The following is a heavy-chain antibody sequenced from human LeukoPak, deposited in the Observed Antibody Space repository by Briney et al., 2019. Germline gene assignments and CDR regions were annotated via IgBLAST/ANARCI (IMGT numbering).Heavy chain of an antibody. CDR2: LSYTGKT. Sequence: SETLSLTCVVSGASVSTSHWNWIRQLPGKGLEWIGCLSYTGKTDYNPSLTSRVTISLGTSKNQVSLKLRAVTAADTAVYYCSEGYFEPFAHWGQGTLVTVSS. D-gene: IGHD2/OR15-2a*01. V-gene: IGHV4-59*02. CDR3: SEGYFEPFAH. J-gene: IGHJ4*02. CDR1: GASVSTSH.